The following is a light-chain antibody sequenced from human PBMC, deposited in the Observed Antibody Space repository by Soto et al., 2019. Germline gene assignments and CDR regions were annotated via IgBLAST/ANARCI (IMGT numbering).Light chain of an antibody. Sequence: GARVTGTCRASQGIDRWLAWYQQKPGKAPKVLIYAASNLRSGVPSRFSGSGSRTDFSLTIRSLQPEDLATYYCKQSKSFPLTFGGGTKVDIK. J-gene: IGKJ4*01. CDR1: QGIDRW. CDR3: KQSKSFPLT. CDR2: AAS. V-gene: IGKV1-12*01.